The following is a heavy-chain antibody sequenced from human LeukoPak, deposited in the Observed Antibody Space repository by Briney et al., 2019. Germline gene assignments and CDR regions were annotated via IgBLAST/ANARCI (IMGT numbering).Heavy chain of an antibody. CDR1: GGTFSSYA. CDR2: IIPIFGTA. CDR3: ARGGVATITYFDY. D-gene: IGHD5-12*01. V-gene: IGHV1-69*13. Sequence: SVKVSCKASGGTFSSYAISWVRQAPGQGLEWMGGIIPIFGTANYAQKFQGRVTITADESTSTAYMELSSLRSEDTAVYYCARGGVATITYFDYWGQGTLVTVSS. J-gene: IGHJ4*02.